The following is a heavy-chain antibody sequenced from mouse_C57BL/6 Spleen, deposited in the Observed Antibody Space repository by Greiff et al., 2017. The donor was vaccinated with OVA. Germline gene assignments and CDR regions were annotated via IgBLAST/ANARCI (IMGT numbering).Heavy chain of an antibody. D-gene: IGHD1-1*01. CDR2: IWSGGST. Sequence: QVQLKESGPGLVQPSQSLSITCTVSGFSLTSYGVHWVRQSPGKGLEWLGVIWSGGSTDYNAAFISRLSISKDNSKSQVFFTMNSLQADDTAIYYCARDYGSSPYAMDYWGQGTSVTVSS. CDR3: ARDYGSSPYAMDY. CDR1: GFSLTSYG. J-gene: IGHJ4*01. V-gene: IGHV2-2*01.